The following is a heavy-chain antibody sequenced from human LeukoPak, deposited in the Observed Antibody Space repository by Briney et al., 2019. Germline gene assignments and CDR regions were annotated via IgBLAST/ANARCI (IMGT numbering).Heavy chain of an antibody. J-gene: IGHJ5*02. CDR1: GFTFSSYA. CDR2: ISGSGGST. Sequence: GGSLRLSCAASGFTFSSYAMSWVRQAPGKGLEWVSAISGSGGSTYYADSVKGRFTISRDNAKNSLYLQMNSLRAEDTAVYYCARDGAYGYNWFDPWGQGTLVTVSS. CDR3: ARDGAYGYNWFDP. V-gene: IGHV3-23*01. D-gene: IGHD2-21*01.